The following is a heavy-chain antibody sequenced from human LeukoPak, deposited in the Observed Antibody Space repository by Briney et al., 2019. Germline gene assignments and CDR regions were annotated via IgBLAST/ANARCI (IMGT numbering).Heavy chain of an antibody. CDR2: MSPDGTQK. J-gene: IGHJ4*02. Sequence: GGSLRLSCAASGLTFSSHWMHWVRQAPGKGLEWVATMSPDGTQKYYVDSVEGRFAVSRDNARNSLYLQMNSLRAEDTAVYYCARYFTAVASTVRLDYWGQGTLVTVSS. V-gene: IGHV3-7*03. D-gene: IGHD6-19*01. CDR3: ARYFTAVASTVRLDY. CDR1: GLTFSSHW.